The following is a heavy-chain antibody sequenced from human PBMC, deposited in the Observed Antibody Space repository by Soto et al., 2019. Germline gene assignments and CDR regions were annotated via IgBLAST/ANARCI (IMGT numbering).Heavy chain of an antibody. D-gene: IGHD6-19*01. CDR2: IYWDDDK. J-gene: IGHJ4*02. Sequence: QITLKESGPTLVKPTQTLTLTCTFSGFSLSTSGLGVGWIRQPPGKALEWLALIYWDDDKRYSPSLKSRLTITKDTSKTKVLHTMTNMDPVDTARYYCAHRRSRSSGWYENNYWGQGTLVTVSS. CDR3: AHRRSRSSGWYENNY. CDR1: GFSLSTSGLG. V-gene: IGHV2-5*02.